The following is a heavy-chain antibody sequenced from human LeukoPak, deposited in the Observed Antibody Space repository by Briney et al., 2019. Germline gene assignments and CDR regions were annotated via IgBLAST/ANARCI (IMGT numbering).Heavy chain of an antibody. Sequence: SESLSLTCAVYGGSFSGYYWSWIRQPPGKGLEWIGEINHSGGTNYNPSLKSRVTISVDTSKNQFSLKLSSVTAADTAVYYCARRPTSYYDFWSGSNFDYWGQGTLVTVSS. CDR2: INHSGGT. D-gene: IGHD3-3*01. CDR1: GGSFSGYY. CDR3: ARRPTSYYDFWSGSNFDY. V-gene: IGHV4-34*01. J-gene: IGHJ4*02.